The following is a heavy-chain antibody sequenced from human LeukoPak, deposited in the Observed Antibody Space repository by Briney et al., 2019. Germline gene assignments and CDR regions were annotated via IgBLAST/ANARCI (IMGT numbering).Heavy chain of an antibody. J-gene: IGHJ5*02. CDR2: IHYSGST. CDR3: ARRIQENRMTTANNWFDP. V-gene: IGHV4-61*08. D-gene: IGHD4-17*01. CDR1: GGSISSGGYY. Sequence: SETLSLTCTVSGGSISSGGYYCSWVRQRPGKGLECIGYIHYSGSTNYNPSLMSRVTISIDTSKNQFSLKLSSVSAADSAVYYCARRIQENRMTTANNWFDPWGQGTLVTVSS.